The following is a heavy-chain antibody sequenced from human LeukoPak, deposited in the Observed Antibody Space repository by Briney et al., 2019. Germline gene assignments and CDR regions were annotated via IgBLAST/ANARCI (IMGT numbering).Heavy chain of an antibody. D-gene: IGHD3-10*01. CDR2: INPNSGGT. Sequence: GASVKVSCKASGYTFTVYYMHWVRQAPGQGLEGMGWINPNSGGTNYAQKFHGRVTMTRDTSISTAYMELSRLRSDDTAVYYCARPNGSGSYAHWGQGTLVTVSS. CDR3: ARPNGSGSYAH. V-gene: IGHV1-2*02. J-gene: IGHJ4*02. CDR1: GYTFTVYY.